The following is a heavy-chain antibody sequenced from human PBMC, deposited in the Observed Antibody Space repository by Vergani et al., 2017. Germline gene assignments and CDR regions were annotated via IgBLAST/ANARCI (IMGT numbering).Heavy chain of an antibody. D-gene: IGHD6-25*01. CDR2: ISGSGGST. CDR3: ARVEIAAEARGDYFDY. J-gene: IGHJ4*02. Sequence: EVQLLESGGGLVQPGGSLRLSCAASGFTFSSYAMSRVRQAPGKGLEWVSAISGSGGSTYYADSVKGRFTISRDNSKNTLYLQMNSLRAEDTAVYYCARVEIAAEARGDYFDYWGQGTLVTVSS. CDR1: GFTFSSYA. V-gene: IGHV3-23*01.